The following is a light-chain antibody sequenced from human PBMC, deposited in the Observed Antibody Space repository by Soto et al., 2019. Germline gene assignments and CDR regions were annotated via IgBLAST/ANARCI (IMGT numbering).Light chain of an antibody. CDR3: SSYTSSSNPGV. CDR2: DVS. V-gene: IGLV2-14*01. J-gene: IGLJ1*01. Sequence: QSALTQPASVSGSPGQSITISCTGTSSDVGGYNYVSWYQQHPGKAPKLMIYDVSNRPSGVSNRFSGSKSGNTASLTISGLQAEDEAEYYISSYTSSSNPGVFGTGTKQTVL. CDR1: SSDVGGYNY.